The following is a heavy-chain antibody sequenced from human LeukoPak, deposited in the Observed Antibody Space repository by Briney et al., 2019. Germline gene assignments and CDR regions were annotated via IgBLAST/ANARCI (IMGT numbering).Heavy chain of an antibody. D-gene: IGHD3-10*01. CDR3: AKDPYGSGSYPSY. CDR1: GFTFSSYG. V-gene: IGHV3-30*18. CDR2: ISYDGSNK. Sequence: GRSLRLSCAASGFTFSSYGMHWARQAPGKGLEWVAVISYDGSNKYYADSVKGRFTISRDNSKNTLYLQMNSLRAEDTAVYYCAKDPYGSGSYPSYWGQGTLVTVSS. J-gene: IGHJ4*02.